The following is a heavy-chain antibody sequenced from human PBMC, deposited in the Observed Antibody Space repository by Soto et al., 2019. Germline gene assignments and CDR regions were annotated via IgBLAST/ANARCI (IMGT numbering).Heavy chain of an antibody. V-gene: IGHV3-48*01. J-gene: IGHJ3*02. CDR3: ARLYCSGGSCYSGDAFDI. D-gene: IGHD2-15*01. Sequence: GGSLRLSCAASGFTFSSYSMNWVRQAPGKGLEWVSHISTSSRTIYYADSVKGRFTISRDNAKNSLYLQMNSLRAEDTAVYSCARLYCSGGSCYSGDAFDIWGQGTMVTVSS. CDR1: GFTFSSYS. CDR2: ISTSSRTI.